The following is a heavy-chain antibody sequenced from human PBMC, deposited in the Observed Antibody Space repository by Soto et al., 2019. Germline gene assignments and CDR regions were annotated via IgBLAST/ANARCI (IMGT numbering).Heavy chain of an antibody. CDR1: GFTFSNAW. CDR3: TTEGYDYIWGSYRPLDY. CDR2: IKSKTDGGTT. J-gene: IGHJ4*02. V-gene: IGHV3-15*01. Sequence: EVQLVESGGGLVKPGGSLRLSCAASGFTFSNAWMSWVRQAPGKGLEWGGRIKSKTDGGTTDYAAPVKGRFTISRDDSKNTLYLQMNSLKTEDTAVYYCTTEGYDYIWGSYRPLDYWGQGTLVTVSS. D-gene: IGHD3-16*02.